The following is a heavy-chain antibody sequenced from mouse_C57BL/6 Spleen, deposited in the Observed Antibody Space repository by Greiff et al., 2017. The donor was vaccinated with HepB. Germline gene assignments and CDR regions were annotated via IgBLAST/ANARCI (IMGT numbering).Heavy chain of an antibody. CDR1: GFTFSSYA. CDR3: ARDRDPIYYGNHYFAMDY. Sequence: EVRLVESGGGLVKPGGSLKLSCAASGFTFSSYAMSWVRQTPEKRLEWVATISDGGSYTYYPDNVKGRFTISRDNAKNNLYLQVSHLKSEDTAMYDCARDRDPIYYGNHYFAMDYWGQGTSVTVSS. J-gene: IGHJ4*01. D-gene: IGHD2-1*01. CDR2: ISDGGSYT. V-gene: IGHV5-4*01.